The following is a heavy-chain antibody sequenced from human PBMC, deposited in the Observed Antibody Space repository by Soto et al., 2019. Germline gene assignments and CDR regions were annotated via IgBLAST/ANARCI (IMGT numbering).Heavy chain of an antibody. J-gene: IGHJ2*01. D-gene: IGHD3-22*01. CDR3: ARFGPKTTMIHGFHL. Sequence: QVQLQQWGAGLLKPSETLSLTCAVYGGSFSGYYWSWIRQPPGKGLEWIGEINHSGSTNYNPSLKSRVTISVDTSKNQFSLKLSSVTAADTAVYYCARFGPKTTMIHGFHLWGRGTLVPVSS. V-gene: IGHV4-34*01. CDR1: GGSFSGYY. CDR2: INHSGST.